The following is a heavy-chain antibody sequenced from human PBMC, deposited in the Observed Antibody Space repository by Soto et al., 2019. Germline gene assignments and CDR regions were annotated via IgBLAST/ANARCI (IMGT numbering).Heavy chain of an antibody. J-gene: IGHJ4*02. Sequence: GSLRLSCEASGFTFTDYHMSWIRQAPGKGLEWVALISETGSHTAYAESVKGRFTISRDNARPSVFLQMNSLRSDDTAVYFCARSLRATSPLSLWGQGTPVTVS. CDR2: ISETGSHT. CDR3: ARSLRATSPLSL. V-gene: IGHV3-11*06. D-gene: IGHD2-15*01. CDR1: GFTFTDYH.